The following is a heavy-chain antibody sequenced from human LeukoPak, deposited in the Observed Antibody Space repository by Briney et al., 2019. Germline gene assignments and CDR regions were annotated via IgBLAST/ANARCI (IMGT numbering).Heavy chain of an antibody. Sequence: ASVKVSCKASGYTFTGYYMHWVRQAPGQGLEWMGWINPNSGGTNYAQKFQGRVTMTRDTSISTAYMELSGLRSDDTAVYYCARLKDLWSGSYTANWFDPWGQGTLVTVSS. CDR3: ARLKDLWSGSYTANWFDP. D-gene: IGHD3-3*01. J-gene: IGHJ5*02. V-gene: IGHV1-2*02. CDR2: INPNSGGT. CDR1: GYTFTGYY.